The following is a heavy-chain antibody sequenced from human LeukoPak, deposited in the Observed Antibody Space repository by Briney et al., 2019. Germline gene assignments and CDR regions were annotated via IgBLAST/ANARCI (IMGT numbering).Heavy chain of an antibody. J-gene: IGHJ1*01. Sequence: PGGSLRLSCAASGFTFSSYEMNWVRQAPGKGLEWVSYISSSGRTIYYADSVKGRFTISRDNAKNSLYLQMSSLTAEDTAVYYCARSTYYSDSSPYPFHYWGQGTLVIVSS. CDR3: ARSTYYSDSSPYPFHY. V-gene: IGHV3-48*03. CDR1: GFTFSSYE. D-gene: IGHD3-22*01. CDR2: ISSSGRTI.